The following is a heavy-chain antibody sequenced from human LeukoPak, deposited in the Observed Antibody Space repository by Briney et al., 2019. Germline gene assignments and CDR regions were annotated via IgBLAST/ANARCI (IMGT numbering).Heavy chain of an antibody. Sequence: ASVKVSCKVSGYTLTELSMHWVRQAPGKGLEWMGGFDPEDGETIYAQKFQGRVTMTRDTSTSTAYMELSRLRSDDTAVYYCASLVVPAAISEDYWGQGTLVTVSS. CDR2: FDPEDGET. J-gene: IGHJ4*02. CDR3: ASLVVPAAISEDY. CDR1: GYTLTELS. D-gene: IGHD2-2*01. V-gene: IGHV1-24*01.